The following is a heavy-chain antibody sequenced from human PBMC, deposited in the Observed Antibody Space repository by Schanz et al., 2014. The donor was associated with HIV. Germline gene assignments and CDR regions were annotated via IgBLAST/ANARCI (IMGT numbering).Heavy chain of an antibody. CDR3: AKDMGSGSYEAFDI. CDR1: GFTFDDCA. CDR2: ISWSGRNR. D-gene: IGHD1-26*01. V-gene: IGHV3-9*01. Sequence: EVQLVESGGGSVQPGRSLRLSCKASGFTFDDCAMHWVRQVPQKGLEWVSGISWSGRNRGYADSVRGRFTISRDNAKSSLYLQMNSLRAEDTALYYCAKDMGSGSYEAFDIWGQGTMVTVSS. J-gene: IGHJ3*02.